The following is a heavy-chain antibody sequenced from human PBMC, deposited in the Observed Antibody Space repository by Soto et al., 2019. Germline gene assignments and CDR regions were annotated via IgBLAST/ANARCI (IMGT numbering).Heavy chain of an antibody. CDR1: GDTFSNYG. D-gene: IGHD3-10*01. J-gene: IGHJ6*02. CDR2: ISAHNGDT. Sequence: QVQLVQSGAEVKRPGASVKVSCKASGDTFSNYGFTWVRQAPGQGLEWLGWISAHNGDTNYAQKLQDRVTMTADTSTPTAYMELRSLRSDDTAVYYCARLVWSMNAVDVWGQGTTVTVSS. CDR3: ARLVWSMNAVDV. V-gene: IGHV1-18*01.